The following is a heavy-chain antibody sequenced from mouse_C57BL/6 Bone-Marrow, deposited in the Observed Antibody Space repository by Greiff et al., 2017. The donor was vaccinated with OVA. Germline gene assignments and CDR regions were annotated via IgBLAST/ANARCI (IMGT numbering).Heavy chain of an antibody. D-gene: IGHD2-4*01. CDR3: ASDYDYDEGDAMDY. Sequence: QVQLQQPGAELVKPGASVKMSCKASGYTFTSYWITWVKQRPGQGLEWIGDIYPGSGSTNYNEKFKSKATLTVDTSSSTAYMQLSSLTSEDSAVYYCASDYDYDEGDAMDYWGQGTSVTVSS. J-gene: IGHJ4*01. V-gene: IGHV1-55*01. CDR1: GYTFTSYW. CDR2: IYPGSGST.